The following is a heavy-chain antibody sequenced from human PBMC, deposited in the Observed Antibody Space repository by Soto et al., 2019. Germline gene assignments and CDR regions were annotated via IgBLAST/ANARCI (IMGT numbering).Heavy chain of an antibody. D-gene: IGHD3-22*01. V-gene: IGHV2-5*01. CDR1: GFSLSTSGMA. CDR3: AHSPTYDSDSKGQKAGAFDT. Sequence: QITLKESGPTLVKPTQTLTLTCTFSGFSLSTSGMAVGWVRQPPGKALEWLALIFWNDDKYYNPSLKSTLSITQDTSKNQVVLTLTHMDPVDTATYFCAHSPTYDSDSKGQKAGAFDTWGQGTLVTVS. CDR2: IFWNDDK. J-gene: IGHJ3*02.